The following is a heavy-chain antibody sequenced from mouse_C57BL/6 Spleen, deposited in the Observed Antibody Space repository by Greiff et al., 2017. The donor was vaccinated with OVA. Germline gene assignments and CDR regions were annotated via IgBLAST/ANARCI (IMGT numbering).Heavy chain of an antibody. CDR2: INPNNGGT. Sequence: VQLQQSGPELVKPGASVKISCKASGYTFTDYYMNWVKQSHGKSLEWIGDINPNNGGTSYNQKFKGKATLTVDKSSSTAYMELRSLTSEDSAVYYCARRDDGYYEGFAYWGQGTLVTVSA. D-gene: IGHD2-3*01. CDR1: GYTFTDYY. CDR3: ARRDDGYYEGFAY. J-gene: IGHJ3*01. V-gene: IGHV1-26*01.